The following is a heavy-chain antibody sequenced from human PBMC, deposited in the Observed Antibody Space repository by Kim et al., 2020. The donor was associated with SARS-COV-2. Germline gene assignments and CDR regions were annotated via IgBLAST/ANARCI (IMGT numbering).Heavy chain of an antibody. CDR2: ISSSGSTI. V-gene: IGHV3-48*03. D-gene: IGHD3-3*01. CDR1: GFTFSSYE. J-gene: IGHJ1*01. Sequence: GGSLRLSCAASGFTFSSYEMNWVRQAPGKGLEWVSYISSSGSTIYYADSVKGRFTISRDNAKNSLYLQMNSLRAEDTAVYYCAGSLWSGYYRRGRSHFQHWGQGTLVTVSS. CDR3: AGSLWSGYYRRGRSHFQH.